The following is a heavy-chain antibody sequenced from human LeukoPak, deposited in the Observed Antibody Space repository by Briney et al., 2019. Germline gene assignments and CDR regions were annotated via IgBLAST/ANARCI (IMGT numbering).Heavy chain of an antibody. CDR3: ARDQAEYYYDSSGYWYFDL. D-gene: IGHD3-22*01. CDR2: IYYSGST. Sequence: SETLSLTCTVSGGSISSYYWSWIRRPPGKGLEWIGYIYYSGSTNYNPSLKSRVTISVDTSKNQFSLKLSSVTAADTAVYYCARDQAEYYYDSSGYWYFDLWGRGTLVTVSS. J-gene: IGHJ2*01. CDR1: GGSISSYY. V-gene: IGHV4-59*01.